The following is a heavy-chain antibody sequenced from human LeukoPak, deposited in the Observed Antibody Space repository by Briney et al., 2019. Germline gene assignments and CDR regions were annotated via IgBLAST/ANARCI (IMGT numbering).Heavy chain of an antibody. V-gene: IGHV4-4*07. CDR1: GGSISSYY. D-gene: IGHD6-13*01. Sequence: SETLSLTCTVSGGSISSYYWSWIRQPAGKGLEWIGRIYTSGGTNYNPSLKSRATRSVDTSTNQFSLKLSSVTAADTAVYYCARGSRIIAAAGTVNYYYYMDVWGKGTTVTVSS. CDR2: IYTSGGT. CDR3: ARGSRIIAAAGTVNYYYYMDV. J-gene: IGHJ6*03.